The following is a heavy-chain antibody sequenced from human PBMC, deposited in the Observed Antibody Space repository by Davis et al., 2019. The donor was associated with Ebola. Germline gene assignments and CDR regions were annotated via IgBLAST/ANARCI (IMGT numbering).Heavy chain of an antibody. V-gene: IGHV3-23*01. D-gene: IGHD3-3*01. CDR2: ISGSGGST. Sequence: GGSLRLSCAASGFTVSSNYMSWVRQAPGKGLEWVSAISGSGGSTYYADSVKGRFTISRDNAKNSLYLQMNSLRAEDTAVYYCARDPLTIFASYYGMDVWGQGTTVTVSS. CDR1: GFTVSSNY. CDR3: ARDPLTIFASYYGMDV. J-gene: IGHJ6*02.